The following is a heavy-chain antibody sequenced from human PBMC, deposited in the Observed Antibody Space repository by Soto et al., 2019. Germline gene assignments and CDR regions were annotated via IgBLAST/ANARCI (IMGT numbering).Heavy chain of an antibody. V-gene: IGHV3-23*01. D-gene: IGHD2-2*01. CDR3: AKDGSGTNQGYYYYYYGMDV. Sequence: SGGSLRLSCAASGSTFSSYAMSWVRQAPGKGLEWVSAISGSGGSTYYADSVKGRFTISRDNSKNTLYLQMNSLRAEDTAVYYCAKDGSGTNQGYYYYYYGMDVWGQGTTVTVSS. CDR2: ISGSGGST. J-gene: IGHJ6*02. CDR1: GSTFSSYA.